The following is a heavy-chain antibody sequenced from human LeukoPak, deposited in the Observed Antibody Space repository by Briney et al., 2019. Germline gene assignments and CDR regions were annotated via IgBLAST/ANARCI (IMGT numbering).Heavy chain of an antibody. J-gene: IGHJ6*02. CDR1: GFTVSSNY. CDR3: ARVDTDYYYCGMDV. D-gene: IGHD5-18*01. V-gene: IGHV3-53*01. CDR2: IYSGGST. Sequence: GGSLRLSCAASGFTVSSNYMSWVRQAPGKGLEWVSVIYSGGSTYYADSVKGRFTISRDNSKNTLYLQMNSLRAEDTAVYYCARVDTDYYYCGMDVWGQGTTVTVSS.